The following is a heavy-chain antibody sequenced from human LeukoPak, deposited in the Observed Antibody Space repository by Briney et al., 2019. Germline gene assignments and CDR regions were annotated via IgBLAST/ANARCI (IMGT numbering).Heavy chain of an antibody. Sequence: KPSETLSRTCTVSGVSISSSSYYWGWVRQPPGKGLEWSGNVYYTGSTYYSPSLESRATISVDTSKNQLFLQLTSVPGADKAVYYCARGIPVAISGSPGNDYWGRGTLVTVSS. CDR3: ARGIPVAISGSPGNDY. CDR1: GVSISSSSYY. D-gene: IGHD2-2*01. V-gene: IGHV4-39*07. CDR2: VYYTGST. J-gene: IGHJ4*02.